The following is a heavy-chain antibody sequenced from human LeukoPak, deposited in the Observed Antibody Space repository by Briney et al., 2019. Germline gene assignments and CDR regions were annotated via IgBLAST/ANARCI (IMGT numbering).Heavy chain of an antibody. Sequence: PSETLSLNCTVSGGSISSSSYYWGWIRQPPGKGLEWIGSIYHSGGTYFNPSLKSRITISIDTSKNQFSLKLSSVTAADTAVYYCARLNYGSGSTDFDYWGQGTLVTVSS. CDR2: IYHSGGT. J-gene: IGHJ4*02. CDR1: GGSISSSSYY. V-gene: IGHV4-39*01. CDR3: ARLNYGSGSTDFDY. D-gene: IGHD3-10*01.